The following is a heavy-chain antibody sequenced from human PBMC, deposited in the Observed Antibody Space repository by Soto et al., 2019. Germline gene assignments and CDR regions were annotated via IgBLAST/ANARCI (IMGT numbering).Heavy chain of an antibody. CDR3: ARLQLELRFLEDYYYYGMDV. Sequence: SETLSLTCTVTGGYITTYYWSWVRQPPGKGLEWIGYIYYSGNTDYNPSLKSRATISVDTSKNQLSLNLSSLRSEDTAVYYCARLQLELRFLEDYYYYGMDVWGQGTTVSVSS. J-gene: IGHJ6*02. V-gene: IGHV4-59*13. D-gene: IGHD3-3*01. CDR1: GGYITTYY. CDR2: IYYSGNT.